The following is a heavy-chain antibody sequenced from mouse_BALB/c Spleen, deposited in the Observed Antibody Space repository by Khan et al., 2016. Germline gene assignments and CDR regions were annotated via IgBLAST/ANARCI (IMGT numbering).Heavy chain of an antibody. V-gene: IGHV1S81*02. CDR1: GYTFTSYW. Sequence: QVQLQPSGAELVKAGASVKMSCKASGYTFTSYWMHWVKQRLGQGLEWFAETNPTNGRTYYNEKFTSKATLTVDKSSSTAYMLLSGPTFEDSAVYYCARIKKIVATYFDYWGQGTTLTVSS. CDR3: ARIKKIVATYFDY. CDR2: TNPTNGRT. J-gene: IGHJ2*01. D-gene: IGHD1-1*01.